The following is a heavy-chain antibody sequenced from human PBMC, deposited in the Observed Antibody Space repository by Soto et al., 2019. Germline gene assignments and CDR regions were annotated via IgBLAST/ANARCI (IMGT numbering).Heavy chain of an antibody. CDR2: ISWNSGSI. CDR3: AKDIEGYYYYYMDV. V-gene: IGHV3-9*01. J-gene: IGHJ6*03. CDR1: GFTFDDYA. Sequence: EVQLVESGGGLVQPGRSLRLYCAASGFTFDDYAMHWVRQAPGKGLEWVSGISWNSGSIGYADSVKGRFTISRENAKNSLYLQMNSLRAEDKALYYCAKDIEGYYYYYMDVWGKGTTVTVSS.